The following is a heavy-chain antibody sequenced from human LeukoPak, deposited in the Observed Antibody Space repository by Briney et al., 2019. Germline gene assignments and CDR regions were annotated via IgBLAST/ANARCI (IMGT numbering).Heavy chain of an antibody. CDR2: IWYDGSNK. Sequence: PGGSLRLSCAASGFTFSTYGMHWVRQAPGKGLEWVAVIWYDGSNKYYADSVKGRFTISRDNSKNTLYLQMNSLRAEDTAVYYCARDLVAAAGPDYSYYGMDVWGQGTTVTVSS. CDR1: GFTFSTYG. V-gene: IGHV3-33*01. J-gene: IGHJ6*02. D-gene: IGHD6-13*01. CDR3: ARDLVAAAGPDYSYYGMDV.